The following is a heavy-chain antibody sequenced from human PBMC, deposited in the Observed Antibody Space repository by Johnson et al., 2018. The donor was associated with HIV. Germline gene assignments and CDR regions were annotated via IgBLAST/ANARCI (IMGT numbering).Heavy chain of an antibody. CDR3: ARDFPLGYRWGNGFDI. CDR2: ISYDGSNK. D-gene: IGHD5-18*01. CDR1: GFTFDDYA. V-gene: IGHV3-30*03. Sequence: QVKLVESGGGLVQPGRSLRLSCAASGFTFDDYAMHWVRQAPGKGLEWVAVISYDGSNKYYADSVKGRFTVSRDRSNNTMYLQMNSLTPEDTAVYYCARDFPLGYRWGNGFDIWGQGTMVTVSS. J-gene: IGHJ3*02.